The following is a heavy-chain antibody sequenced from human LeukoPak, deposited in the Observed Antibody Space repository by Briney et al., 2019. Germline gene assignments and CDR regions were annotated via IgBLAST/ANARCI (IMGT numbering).Heavy chain of an antibody. J-gene: IGHJ4*02. CDR1: GYTFTSYY. CDR3: AREVEDGPLVVATN. V-gene: IGHV1-46*01. Sequence: ASVKVSCKASGYTFTSYYMHWVRQAPGQGLEWMGIINPSGGSTSYAQKFQGRVTITADESTSTAYMELSSLRSEDTAVYYCAREVEDGPLVVATNWGQGTLVTVSS. CDR2: INPSGGST. D-gene: IGHD3-22*01.